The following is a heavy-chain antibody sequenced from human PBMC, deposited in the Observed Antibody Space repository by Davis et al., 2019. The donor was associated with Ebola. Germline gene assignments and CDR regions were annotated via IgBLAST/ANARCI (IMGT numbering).Heavy chain of an antibody. J-gene: IGHJ5*02. CDR3: ARGLPYCSGGSCYFIHSNWFDP. CDR1: GYTFSNFA. D-gene: IGHD2-15*01. V-gene: IGHV1-3*01. CDR2: INAGDGNT. Sequence: AASVKVSCTASGYTFSNFAMHWVRQAPGQSLEWMGWINAGDGNTKYSQKFQGRVTITTDTSATTAYMELSSLTSEDTAVYYCARGLPYCSGGSCYFIHSNWFDPWGQGTLVTVSS.